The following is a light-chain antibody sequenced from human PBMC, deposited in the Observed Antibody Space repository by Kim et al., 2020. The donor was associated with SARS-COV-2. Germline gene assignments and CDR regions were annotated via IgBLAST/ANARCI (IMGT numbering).Light chain of an antibody. V-gene: IGKV1-5*03. CDR1: QSISNW. CDR2: KAS. J-gene: IGKJ2*01. Sequence: DIQMTQSPSTLSASVGDRVTITCRASQSISNWLAWYQQKPGKVPKLLIYKASSLESRVPSRFSGSGSGTEFTLAISNLQPDDFATYYCLQYYNYRRTFGQGTKLKI. CDR3: LQYYNYRRT.